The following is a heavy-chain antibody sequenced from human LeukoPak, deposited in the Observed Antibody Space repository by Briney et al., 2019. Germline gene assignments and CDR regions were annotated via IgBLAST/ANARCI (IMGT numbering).Heavy chain of an antibody. D-gene: IGHD3-22*01. CDR1: GFTFNSNY. V-gene: IGHV3-66*01. Sequence: QPGGSLRLSCAAFGFTFNSNYMTWVRQAPGKGLEWSSVIYSGGGTYYTDSVKGRFTISRDKSKNTLYLQMNRLRAEDTAVYYCARERDSRGYWGQGTLVTVSS. CDR3: ARERDSRGY. CDR2: IYSGGGT. J-gene: IGHJ4*02.